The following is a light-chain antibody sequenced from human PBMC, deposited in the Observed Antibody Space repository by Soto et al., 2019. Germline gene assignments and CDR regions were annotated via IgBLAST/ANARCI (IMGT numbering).Light chain of an antibody. CDR1: QSVSN. J-gene: IGKJ2*01. V-gene: IGKV3-15*01. CDR3: QQCNNWPYT. Sequence: EIVMTQSPATLSVSPGERSTISCRASQSVSNLAWYQQKPGQAPRLLIWGASTRVTGIPARFSGSGSGTEFTLTVSSLPSEDFAVYYCQQCNNWPYTFGQGTKPEIK. CDR2: GAS.